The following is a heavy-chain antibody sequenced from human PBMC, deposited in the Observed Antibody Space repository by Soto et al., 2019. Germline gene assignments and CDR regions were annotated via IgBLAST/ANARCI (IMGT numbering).Heavy chain of an antibody. Sequence: ASVKVSCKASGYTFTSYGISWVRQAPGQGLEWMGWISAGNGNTKYSQKFQGRATITRDTSASTAYMELSSLRSEDTAVYYCARVLEGYYESSGQSQFDYWGQGTLVTVSS. CDR2: ISAGNGNT. J-gene: IGHJ4*02. CDR1: GYTFTSYG. D-gene: IGHD3-22*01. V-gene: IGHV1-18*01. CDR3: ARVLEGYYESSGQSQFDY.